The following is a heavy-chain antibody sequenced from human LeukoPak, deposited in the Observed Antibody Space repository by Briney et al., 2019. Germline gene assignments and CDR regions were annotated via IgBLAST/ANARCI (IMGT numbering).Heavy chain of an antibody. J-gene: IGHJ6*02. CDR3: AKDLVGMELGMDV. D-gene: IGHD2-21*01. CDR2: ISGSGGST. CDR1: GFTFSSYA. Sequence: QSGGSLRLSCAASGFTFSSYAMSWVRQAPGKGLEWVSAISGSGGSTYYADSVKGRFTISRDNSKNTLYLQMNSLRAEDTAVYYCAKDLVGMELGMDVWGQGTTVTVSS. V-gene: IGHV3-23*01.